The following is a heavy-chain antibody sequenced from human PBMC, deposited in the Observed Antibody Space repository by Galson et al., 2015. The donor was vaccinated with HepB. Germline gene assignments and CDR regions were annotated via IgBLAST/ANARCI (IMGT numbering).Heavy chain of an antibody. CDR3: TTKLGVAGTKTDLLGWDV. Sequence: SLRLSCAASGFTFSNAWMSWVRQAPGKGLEWVGRIKSKTDGGTTDYAAPVKGRFTISRDDSKNTLYLQMNSLKTEDTAVYYCTTKLGVAGTKTDLLGWDVWGQGTTVTVSS. V-gene: IGHV3-15*01. CDR2: IKSKTDGGTT. J-gene: IGHJ6*02. CDR1: GFTFSNAW. D-gene: IGHD6-19*01.